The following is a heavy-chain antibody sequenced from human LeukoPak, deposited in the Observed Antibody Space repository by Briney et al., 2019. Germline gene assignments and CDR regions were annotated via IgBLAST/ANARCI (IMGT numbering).Heavy chain of an antibody. J-gene: IGHJ4*02. D-gene: IGHD3-10*01. CDR3: ARGKKPYGSGSYYFDY. CDR2: INHSGST. Sequence: PSETLSLTCAVYGGSFSGYYWSWIRQPPGKGPEWIGEINHSGSTNYNPSLKSRVTISVDTSKNQFSLKLSSVTAADTAVYYCARGKKPYGSGSYYFDYWGQGTLVTVSS. V-gene: IGHV4-34*01. CDR1: GGSFSGYY.